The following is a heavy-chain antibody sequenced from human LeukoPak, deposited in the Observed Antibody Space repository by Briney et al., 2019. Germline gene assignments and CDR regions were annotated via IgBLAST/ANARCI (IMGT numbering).Heavy chain of an antibody. CDR2: ISHSGTTA. J-gene: IGHJ4*02. V-gene: IGHV3-48*04. D-gene: IGHD1-26*01. CDR1: GFTVSSNY. Sequence: GGSLRLSCAASGFTVSSNYMNWVRQAPGKGLEWVSYISHSGTTAYYADSVKGRFTISRDNAKNSVYLQMNSLRAEDTAVYYCTRDREGRSYYVLAYWGQGTLVTVSS. CDR3: TRDREGRSYYVLAY.